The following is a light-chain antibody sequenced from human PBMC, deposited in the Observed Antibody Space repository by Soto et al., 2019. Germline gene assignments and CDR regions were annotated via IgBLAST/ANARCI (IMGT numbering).Light chain of an antibody. Sequence: QSALTQSASLSGSPGQSITISCTGTSSDVGAYDYVSWYQQHPVKAPKLMIYDVSSRPSGVSNRFSGSKSGNTASLTISGLQAEDEADYYCSSFTTSNTVVFGGGTKLTVL. CDR3: SSFTTSNTVV. V-gene: IGLV2-14*03. J-gene: IGLJ2*01. CDR2: DVS. CDR1: SSDVGAYDY.